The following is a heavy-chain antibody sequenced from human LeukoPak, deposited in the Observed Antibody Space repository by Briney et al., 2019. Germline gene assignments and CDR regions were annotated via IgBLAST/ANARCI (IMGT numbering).Heavy chain of an antibody. Sequence: GGSLRLSCAASGFTFSSYAMAWVRQAPGKGLEWVSGSSISGGSTYYADSVKGRFTISRDNSKNTLYLQMRSVRAEDTAIYHCTKDHFWGQGTLVTVSS. D-gene: IGHD3-3*02. CDR3: TKDHF. CDR2: SSISGGST. CDR1: GFTFSSYA. J-gene: IGHJ4*02. V-gene: IGHV3-23*01.